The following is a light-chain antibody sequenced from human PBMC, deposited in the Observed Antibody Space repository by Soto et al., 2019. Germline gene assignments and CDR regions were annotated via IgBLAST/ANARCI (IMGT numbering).Light chain of an antibody. CDR2: GVI. Sequence: QSALTQPASVSGSPGQSITISCTGTSNDVGGYNYVSWYQQHPGKAPKLLIYGVIDRPSGVSNRFSGSKSGNAASLTISGLQPEDEADYYCQSYDNSLTVVVFGGGTKLTVL. CDR3: QSYDNSLTVVV. CDR1: SNDVGGYNY. V-gene: IGLV2-14*03. J-gene: IGLJ2*01.